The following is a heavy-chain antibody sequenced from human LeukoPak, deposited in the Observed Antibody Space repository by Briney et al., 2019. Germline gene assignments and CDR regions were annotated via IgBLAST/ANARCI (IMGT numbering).Heavy chain of an antibody. J-gene: IGHJ3*02. CDR2: IYSGGST. CDR3: ARLNSDAFDI. D-gene: IGHD4-23*01. V-gene: IGHV3-53*01. CDR1: GFTVSSNY. Sequence: GGSLRLSCAASGFTVSSNYMSWVRQAPGKGLEWVSVIYSGGSTYYADSVKGRFTISRDNSKNTLYLPMNSLRAEDTAVYYCARLNSDAFDIWGQGTMVTVSS.